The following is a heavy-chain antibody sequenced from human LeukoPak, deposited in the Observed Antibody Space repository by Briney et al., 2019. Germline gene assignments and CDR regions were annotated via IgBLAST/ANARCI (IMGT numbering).Heavy chain of an antibody. CDR2: IYYSGST. Sequence: SETLSLTCTVSGGSISSSSYYWGWIRQPPGKGLEWIGSIYYSGSTYYNPSLKSRVTLSVDTSKNQFSLKLSSVTAADTAVYYCARHGDFWSGYIPNPYNWFDPWGQGTLVTVSS. J-gene: IGHJ5*02. V-gene: IGHV4-39*01. D-gene: IGHD3-3*01. CDR1: GGSISSSSYY. CDR3: ARHGDFWSGYIPNPYNWFDP.